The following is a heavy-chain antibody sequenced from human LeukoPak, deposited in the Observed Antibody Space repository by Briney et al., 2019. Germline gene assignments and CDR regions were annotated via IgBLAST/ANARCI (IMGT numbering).Heavy chain of an antibody. V-gene: IGHV3-49*03. Sequence: PGGSLRLSCAASGFTVSSNYMSWIRQAPGKGLEWVGFIRSKAYGGTTEYAASVKGRFTISRDDSKSIAYLQMNSLKTEDTAVYYCTTEQWLEPDPFDYWGQGTLVTVSS. CDR1: GFTVSSNY. CDR2: IRSKAYGGTT. CDR3: TTEQWLEPDPFDY. J-gene: IGHJ4*02. D-gene: IGHD6-19*01.